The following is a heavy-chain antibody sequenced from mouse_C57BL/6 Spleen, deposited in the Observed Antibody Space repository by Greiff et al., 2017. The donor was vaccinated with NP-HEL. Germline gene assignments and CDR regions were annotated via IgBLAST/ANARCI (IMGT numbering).Heavy chain of an antibody. CDR2: ISSGGSYT. CDR3: ARPADGYYDY. D-gene: IGHD2-3*01. J-gene: IGHJ2*01. CDR1: GFTFSSYG. V-gene: IGHV5-6*01. Sequence: EVKLVESGGDLVKPGGSLKLSCAASGFTFSSYGMSWVRQTPDKRLEWVATISSGGSYTYYPDSVKGRFTISRDNAKNTLYLQMSSLKSEDTAMNYCARPADGYYDYWGQGTTLTVSS.